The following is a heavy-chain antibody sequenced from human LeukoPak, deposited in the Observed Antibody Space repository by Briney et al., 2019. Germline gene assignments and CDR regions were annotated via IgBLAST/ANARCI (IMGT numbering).Heavy chain of an antibody. Sequence: ASVKVSCKASGYTFTSYDINWVRQATGQGLEWMGWMNPNSGNTGYAQKFQGRVTMTRNTSISTAYMELSSLRSEDTAVYYCARWYYDSSGYAYYYYYYMDVWGKGTTVTASS. V-gene: IGHV1-8*01. D-gene: IGHD3-22*01. J-gene: IGHJ6*03. CDR3: ARWYYDSSGYAYYYYYYMDV. CDR1: GYTFTSYD. CDR2: MNPNSGNT.